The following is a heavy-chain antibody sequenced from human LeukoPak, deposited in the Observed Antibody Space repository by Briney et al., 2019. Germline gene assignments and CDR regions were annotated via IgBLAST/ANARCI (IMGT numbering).Heavy chain of an antibody. Sequence: ASETLSLTCTVSGYSISSGYYWGWIRQPPGKGLEWIGNIYHNGSTDYNPSLKSRVTISVDTSKNQFSLRLSSVTAADTAVYYCARGDPGIQLWLGYYYMDVWGKGTTVTISS. V-gene: IGHV4-38-2*02. CDR2: IYHNGST. D-gene: IGHD5-18*01. CDR1: GYSISSGYY. J-gene: IGHJ6*03. CDR3: ARGDPGIQLWLGYYYMDV.